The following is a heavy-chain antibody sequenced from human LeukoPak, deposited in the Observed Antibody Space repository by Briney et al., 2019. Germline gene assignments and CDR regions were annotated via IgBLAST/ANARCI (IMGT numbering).Heavy chain of an antibody. J-gene: IGHJ4*02. CDR1: GFTFSDYY. CDR3: ARDLCLKAIAVAGPNGGGFDY. D-gene: IGHD6-19*01. V-gene: IGHV3-11*06. Sequence: GGSLRLSCAASGFTFSDYYMRWIRQAPGKGLEWVSYISSSSSYTDYADSVKGRFTISRDNAKNSLYLQMNSLRAEDTAVYYCARDLCLKAIAVAGPNGGGFDYWGQGTLVTVSS. CDR2: ISSSSSYT.